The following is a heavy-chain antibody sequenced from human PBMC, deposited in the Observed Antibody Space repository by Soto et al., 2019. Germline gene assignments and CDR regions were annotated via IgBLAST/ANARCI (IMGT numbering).Heavy chain of an antibody. Sequence: QVQLVQSGAEVKKPGASVKLSCKASGYTFINYYIHWVRQSPGQGLEWMGIFNPTSGSTNYAQKFQGRVTLTMDTSTRTVYMEMSSLRFDDTAVYYCARDLAAGDYWGQGTLVTVSS. CDR2: FNPTSGST. D-gene: IGHD6-13*01. J-gene: IGHJ4*02. CDR3: ARDLAAGDY. V-gene: IGHV1-46*01. CDR1: GYTFINYY.